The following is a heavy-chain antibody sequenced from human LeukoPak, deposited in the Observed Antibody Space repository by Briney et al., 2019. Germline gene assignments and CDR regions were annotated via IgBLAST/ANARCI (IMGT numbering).Heavy chain of an antibody. J-gene: IGHJ4*02. Sequence: PSETLSLTCTVSGGSISSYYWSWIRQPPGKGLEWIGEINHSGSTNYNPSLKSRVTISVDTSKNQFSLKLSSVTAADTAVYYCARGVAYCGGDCYSLWSYDYWGQGTLVTVSS. CDR1: GGSISSYY. V-gene: IGHV4-34*01. D-gene: IGHD2-21*02. CDR2: INHSGST. CDR3: ARGVAYCGGDCYSLWSYDY.